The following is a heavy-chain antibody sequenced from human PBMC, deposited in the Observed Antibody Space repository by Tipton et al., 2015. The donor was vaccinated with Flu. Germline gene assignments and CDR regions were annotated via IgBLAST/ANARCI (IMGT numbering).Heavy chain of an antibody. CDR1: GFAFNNAW. CDR2: IKSKTDSGTR. CDR3: TAGVGTTDHDY. Sequence: SLRLSCAASGFAFNNAWMSWVRQAPGKGLEWVGRIKSKTDSGTRGFAAPVKGRFSISRDDSRNTLYLQMNSLKTEDTAVYYCTAGVGTTDHDYWGQGTLVTVSS. J-gene: IGHJ4*02. D-gene: IGHD1-26*01. V-gene: IGHV3-15*01.